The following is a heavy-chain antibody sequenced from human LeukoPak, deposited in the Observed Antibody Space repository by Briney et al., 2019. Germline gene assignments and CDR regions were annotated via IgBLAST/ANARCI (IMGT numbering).Heavy chain of an antibody. Sequence: ASVKVSCKASGYTFTGYYMHWVRQAPGQGLEWMGWINPNSGGTNYAQKFQGRVTMTRDTSISTAYMELSRLRSDDTAVYYCARSPRMKVVIIAGLGGLDIWGQGSMVTVSS. J-gene: IGHJ3*02. V-gene: IGHV1-2*02. CDR2: INPNSGGT. D-gene: IGHD3-22*01. CDR3: ARSPRMKVVIIAGLGGLDI. CDR1: GYTFTGYY.